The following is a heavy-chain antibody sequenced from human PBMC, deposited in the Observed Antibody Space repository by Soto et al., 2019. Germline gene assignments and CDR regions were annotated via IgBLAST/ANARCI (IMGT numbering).Heavy chain of an antibody. CDR2: ITSNGDYT. D-gene: IGHD6-13*01. V-gene: IGHV3-64*01. CDR1: GFTFSTSA. CDR3: AREGIGCWYMD. J-gene: IGHJ4*02. Sequence: EVQLVESGGGLVQPGGSLRLSCAASGFTFSTSAMHWVRQAPGKGLEYVSAITSNGDYTYYINSVKGRFIISRDNSKNTLSLQMGSLRPEDTAVYYCAREGIGCWYMDWGQGTLVTVSS.